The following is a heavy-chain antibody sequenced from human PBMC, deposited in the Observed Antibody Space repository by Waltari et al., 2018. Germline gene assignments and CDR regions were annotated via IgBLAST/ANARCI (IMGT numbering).Heavy chain of an antibody. D-gene: IGHD6-13*01. Sequence: VRQAPGQGLEWMGGIIPIFGTANYAQKFLGRVTITTDESTSTAYMELSSLRSEDTAVYYCARGIAAAIYYYGMDVWGQGTTVTVSS. J-gene: IGHJ6*02. CDR3: ARGIAAAIYYYGMDV. V-gene: IGHV1-69*05. CDR2: IIPIFGTA.